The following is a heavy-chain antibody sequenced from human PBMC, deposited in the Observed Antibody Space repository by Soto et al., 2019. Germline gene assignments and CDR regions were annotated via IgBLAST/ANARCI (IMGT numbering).Heavy chain of an antibody. D-gene: IGHD3-22*01. J-gene: IGHJ1*01. CDR3: AKGGLTMIVVVIQYFQH. Sequence: EVQLLESGGGLVQPGGSLRLSCAASGFTFSSYAMSWVRQAPGKGLEWVSAISGSGGSTYYADSVKGRFTISRDNSKNTLYLQMNSLRSEDTAVYYCAKGGLTMIVVVIQYFQHWGQGTLVTVSS. V-gene: IGHV3-23*01. CDR2: ISGSGGST. CDR1: GFTFSSYA.